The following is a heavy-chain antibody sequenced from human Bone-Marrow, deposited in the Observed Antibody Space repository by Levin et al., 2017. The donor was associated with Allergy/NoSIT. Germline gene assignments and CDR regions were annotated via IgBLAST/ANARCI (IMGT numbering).Heavy chain of an antibody. Sequence: SETLSLTCKVSGTSVNSGSNYWSWIRQSPGKGLEWIGNIDYKGGTNYNPSLRSRVTISADTSKNLFSLNLRSVTAADTAIYYCWRDLDYYYYMGVWGKGITVTVSS. V-gene: IGHV4-61*01. CDR1: GTSVNSGSNY. J-gene: IGHJ6*03. CDR2: IDYKGGT. CDR3: WRDLDYYYYMGV.